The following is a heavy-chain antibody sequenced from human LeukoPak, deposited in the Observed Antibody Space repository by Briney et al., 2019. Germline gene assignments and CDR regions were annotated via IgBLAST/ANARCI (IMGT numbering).Heavy chain of an antibody. V-gene: IGHV6-1*01. CDR1: GDSVSSNSAA. Sequence: SQTLSLTCVISGDSVSSNSAAWNWIRQSPSRGLEWLGRTYYRSKWYYHYAVSMKSRITVNPDTSKNQFSLQLNSVTPEDTAVYYCARTRDLGPASWGQEPWSPSPQ. D-gene: IGHD1-26*01. CDR3: ARTRDLGPAS. CDR2: TYYRSKWYY. J-gene: IGHJ5*01.